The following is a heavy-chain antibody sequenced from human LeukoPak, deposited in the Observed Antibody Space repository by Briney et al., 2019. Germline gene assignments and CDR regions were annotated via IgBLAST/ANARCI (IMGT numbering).Heavy chain of an antibody. Sequence: SETLSLTCTVSGGSISSYYWSWIRQPAGKGLEWIGRINTSGSSNYNPSLRSRVTMSVDTSKNQFSLNLSSVTAADTAVYYCARGLRFSGSYSSYWGQGTLVTVSS. D-gene: IGHD3-10*01. CDR1: GGSISSYY. CDR3: ARGLRFSGSYSSY. J-gene: IGHJ4*02. V-gene: IGHV4-4*07. CDR2: INTSGSS.